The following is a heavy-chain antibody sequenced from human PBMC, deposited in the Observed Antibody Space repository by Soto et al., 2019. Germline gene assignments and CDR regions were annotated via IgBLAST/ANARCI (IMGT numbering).Heavy chain of an antibody. D-gene: IGHD1-26*01. CDR1: GGSISIYY. CDR2: IYYSGST. J-gene: IGHJ4*02. Sequence: PSDTLSLTCTVSGGSISIYYWSWIRQPPGKGLEWIGYIYYSGSTNYNPSLKSRVSISVDTSKNQFSLKLSSVTAADTAVYYCARRYGRNFDYWGQGTLLTVSS. V-gene: IGHV4-59*01. CDR3: ARRYGRNFDY.